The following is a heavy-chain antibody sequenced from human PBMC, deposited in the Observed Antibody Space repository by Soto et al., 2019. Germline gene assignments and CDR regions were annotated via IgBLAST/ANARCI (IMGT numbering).Heavy chain of an antibody. Sequence: PSETLSLRCTVSGGSISRGGYYWSWIRQHPGKGLEWIGYIYYSGSTYYNPSLKSRVTISVDTSKNQFSLKLSSVTAADTAVYYCARGVTLVRGVIHTPYFDYWGQGALVTVSS. D-gene: IGHD3-10*01. J-gene: IGHJ4*02. CDR1: GGSISRGGYY. CDR2: IYYSGST. CDR3: ARGVTLVRGVIHTPYFDY. V-gene: IGHV4-31*03.